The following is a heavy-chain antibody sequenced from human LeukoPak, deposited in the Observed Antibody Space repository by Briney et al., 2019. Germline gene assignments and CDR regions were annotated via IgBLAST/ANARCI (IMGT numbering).Heavy chain of an antibody. CDR1: PDSTTSNF. V-gene: IGHV4-4*02. CDR2: IHRSGST. CDR3: AREIVGGFNPGAY. J-gene: IGHJ4*02. D-gene: IGHD1-14*01. Sequence: PSETLSLTCTVSPDSTTSNFWSWVRQPPGKGLEWIGEIHRSGSTNYNPSLQSRVTISIDRSKNQIALELSSVTAADTAVYYCAREIVGGFNPGAYWGQGTLVSVST.